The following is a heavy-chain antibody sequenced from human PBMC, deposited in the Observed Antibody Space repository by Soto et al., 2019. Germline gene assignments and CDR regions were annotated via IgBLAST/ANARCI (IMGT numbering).Heavy chain of an antibody. V-gene: IGHV1-69*13. Sequence: GASVKVSCKASGYTFTSYGISWVRQAPGQGLEWMGGIIPIFGTANYAQKFQGRVTITADESTSTAYMGLSSLRSEDTAVYYCARVTSYYYGMDVWGQGTTVTVSS. CDR3: ARVTSYYYGMDV. CDR1: GYTFTSYG. CDR2: IIPIFGTA. D-gene: IGHD2-2*01. J-gene: IGHJ6*02.